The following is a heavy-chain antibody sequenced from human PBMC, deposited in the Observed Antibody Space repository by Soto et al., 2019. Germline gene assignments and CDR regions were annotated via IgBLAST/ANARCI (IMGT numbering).Heavy chain of an antibody. Sequence: QVQLQESGPGLVKPSQTMSLTCTVSGGSIRSGGYCWSWIRQHPGKGLEWIGYIYYSGSTYYNPSLKSRVTISVDTSKNQFSLKLSSVTAADTAVYYCASGYYDILTGYGPYFDYWGQGTLVTVSS. D-gene: IGHD3-9*01. J-gene: IGHJ4*02. CDR1: GGSIRSGGYC. CDR2: IYYSGST. CDR3: ASGYYDILTGYGPYFDY. V-gene: IGHV4-31*03.